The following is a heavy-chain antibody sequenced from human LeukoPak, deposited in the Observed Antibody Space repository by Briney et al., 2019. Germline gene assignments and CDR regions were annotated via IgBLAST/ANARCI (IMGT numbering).Heavy chain of an antibody. CDR1: GFTLSDSY. J-gene: IGHJ3*01. Sequence: GGSLRLSCGASGFTLSDSYMSWIRQAPGKGLEWVSYILMSTNYTSYAASVKGRFTISRDNAKNSLYLQMNSLRAEDTALCYCAKEGGIRGTFDVWGQGTMVTVSS. D-gene: IGHD3-16*01. CDR2: ILMSTNYT. V-gene: IGHV3-11*05. CDR3: AKEGGIRGTFDV.